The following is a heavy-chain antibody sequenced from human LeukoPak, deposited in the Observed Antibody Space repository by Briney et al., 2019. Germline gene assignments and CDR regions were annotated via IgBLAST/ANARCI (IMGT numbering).Heavy chain of an antibody. V-gene: IGHV4-59*01. D-gene: IGHD6-6*01. CDR3: ATSSPSDSYYYYGMDV. CDR2: IYYSGST. CDR1: GGSISSYY. Sequence: PSETLSLTCTVFGGSISSYYWSWIRQPPGKGLEWIGYIYYSGSTNYNPSLKSRVTISVDTSKNQFSLKLSSVTAADTAVYYCATSSPSDSYYYYGMDVWGQGTTVTVSS. J-gene: IGHJ6*02.